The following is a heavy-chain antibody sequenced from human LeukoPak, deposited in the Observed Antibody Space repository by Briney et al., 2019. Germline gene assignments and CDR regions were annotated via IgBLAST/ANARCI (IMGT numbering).Heavy chain of an antibody. V-gene: IGHV1-2*02. CDR3: ARDSVAAAGRAFDY. CDR1: GYTFTGYY. D-gene: IGHD6-13*01. J-gene: IGHJ4*02. Sequence: ASVKVSCKASGYTFTGYYMHWVRQAPGQGLEWMGWINPNSGGTNYAQKFQGRVTMTRDTSISTAYMELSRLRSDDTAVYYCARDSVAAAGRAFDYWGRGTLVTVSS. CDR2: INPNSGGT.